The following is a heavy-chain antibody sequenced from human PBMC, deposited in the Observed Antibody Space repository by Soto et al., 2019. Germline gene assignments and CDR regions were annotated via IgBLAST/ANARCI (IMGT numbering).Heavy chain of an antibody. CDR2: MNPNSGNT. D-gene: IGHD2-2*01. V-gene: IGHV1-8*01. Sequence: ASVKVSCKASGYTSTTYDINCVRQATVQGIQWMGWMNPNSGNTGYAQKFQGRVTMTRNTSISTAYMELSSLRSEDTAVYYCARATRGVVVPAAMRARFDPWGQGTLVTVSS. CDR1: GYTSTTYD. J-gene: IGHJ5*02. CDR3: ARATRGVVVPAAMRARFDP.